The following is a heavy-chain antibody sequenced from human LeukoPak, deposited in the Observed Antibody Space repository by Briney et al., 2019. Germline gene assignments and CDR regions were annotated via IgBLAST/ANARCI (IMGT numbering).Heavy chain of an antibody. CDR1: GFTFSSYW. CDR2: IKHDGSEK. D-gene: IGHD3-22*01. J-gene: IGHJ3*02. V-gene: IGHV3-7*03. Sequence: GGSLRLSCAASGFTFSSYWMSWVRQAPGEGLEGVANIKHDGSEKYYVDSVKGRFTISRDNAKNSLYLQMNSLRAEDTAVYYCARESPYYYDSSDAFDIWGQGTMVTVSS. CDR3: ARESPYYYDSSDAFDI.